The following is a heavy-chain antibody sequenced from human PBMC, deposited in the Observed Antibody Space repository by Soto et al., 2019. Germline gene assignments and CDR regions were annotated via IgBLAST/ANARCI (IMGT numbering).Heavy chain of an antibody. CDR1: GGSISSYY. CDR3: ARGTPDLYYYDSSGSTAVSGAFDI. D-gene: IGHD3-22*01. CDR2: IYYSGST. Sequence: SETLSLTCTVAGGSISSYYWSLIRPPPGKGLEWIGYIYYSGSTNYNPSLKSRVTISVDTSKNQFSLKLSSVTAADTAVYYCARGTPDLYYYDSSGSTAVSGAFDIWGQGTMVTVSS. V-gene: IGHV4-59*01. J-gene: IGHJ3*02.